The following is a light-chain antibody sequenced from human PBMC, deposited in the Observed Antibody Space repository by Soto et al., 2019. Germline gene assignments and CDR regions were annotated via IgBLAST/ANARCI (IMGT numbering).Light chain of an antibody. CDR2: KAS. CDR3: QQYNSYSPYT. J-gene: IGKJ2*01. V-gene: IGKV1-5*03. Sequence: DIQMTQSPSTLSASVGDRVTITCRASQSISTWLAWYQQKPGKAPKLLIYKASNLQSGVPSRFSGSGSGTAFTLPISSLQHDDFATYYCQQYNSYSPYTFGQGTKLETK. CDR1: QSISTW.